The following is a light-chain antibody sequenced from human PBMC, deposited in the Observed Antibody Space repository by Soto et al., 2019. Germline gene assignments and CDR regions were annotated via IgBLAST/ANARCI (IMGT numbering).Light chain of an antibody. CDR3: CSYADSYSWV. J-gene: IGLJ3*02. V-gene: IGLV2-11*01. CDR2: DVT. CDR1: NTDLDAYNY. Sequence: QPVLTQPRSVSGSPGQSVTISCSGSNTDLDAYNYVSWYQQHPGKAPKVIIYDVTKRPSGVPDRFSGSKSGNTASLTISGLQAEDEGDYYCCSYADSYSWVFGGGTKLTVL.